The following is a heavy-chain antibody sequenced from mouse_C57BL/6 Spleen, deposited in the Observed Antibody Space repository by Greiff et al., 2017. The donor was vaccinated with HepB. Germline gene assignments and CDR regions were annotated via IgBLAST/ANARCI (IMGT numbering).Heavy chain of an antibody. CDR2: IHPNSGST. J-gene: IGHJ3*01. D-gene: IGHD1-1*01. Sequence: VQLQQPGAELVKPGASVKLSCKASGYTFTSYWMHWVKQRPGQGLEWIGMIHPNSGSTNYNEKFKSKATLTVDKSSSTAYMQLSSLTSEDSAVYYCARGDGSSSWFAYWGQGTLVTVSA. V-gene: IGHV1-64*01. CDR3: ARGDGSSSWFAY. CDR1: GYTFTSYW.